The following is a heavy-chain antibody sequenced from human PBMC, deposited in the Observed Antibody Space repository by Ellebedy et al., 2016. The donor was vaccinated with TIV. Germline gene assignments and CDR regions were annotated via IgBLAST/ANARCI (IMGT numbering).Heavy chain of an antibody. V-gene: IGHV3-11*01. CDR1: GFIFSDYY. CDR2: ISSGGSTI. J-gene: IGHJ5*02. Sequence: GESPKISCAASGFIFSDYYMSWIRQAPGKGLEWVSYISSGGSTISYADSVKGRFTISRDNAKNSLYLQMNTLRAEDTAVYYCARDTRFIDQQHNWFDPWGQGTLVTVSS. D-gene: IGHD6-13*01. CDR3: ARDTRFIDQQHNWFDP.